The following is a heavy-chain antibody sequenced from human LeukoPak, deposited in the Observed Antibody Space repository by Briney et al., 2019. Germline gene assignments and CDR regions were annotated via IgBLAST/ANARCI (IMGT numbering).Heavy chain of an antibody. D-gene: IGHD3-10*01. CDR3: ARPGITAFDI. V-gene: IGHV3-48*01. CDR2: ISSSSSTM. Sequence: GGSLRLSCAASGFTFSIYSMNWVRQAPGKGLEWVSYISSSSSTMYYADSVKGRITISRDNAKNSVSLYMNSLRAEDSAVYYCARPGITAFDIWGQGTMVTVSS. J-gene: IGHJ3*02. CDR1: GFTFSIYS.